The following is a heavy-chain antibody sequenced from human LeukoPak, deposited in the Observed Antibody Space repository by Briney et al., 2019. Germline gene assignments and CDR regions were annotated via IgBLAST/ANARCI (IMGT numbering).Heavy chain of an antibody. V-gene: IGHV4-34*01. J-gene: IGHJ4*02. CDR3: ARSRRGSSGWYGH. CDR1: GGSFSGYY. Sequence: SETLPLTCAVYGGSFSGYYWSWIRQPPGKGLEWIGEINHSGSTNYNPSLKSRVTISVDTSKNQFSLKLSSVTAADTAVYYCARSRRGSSGWYGHWGQGTLVTVSP. CDR2: INHSGST. D-gene: IGHD6-19*01.